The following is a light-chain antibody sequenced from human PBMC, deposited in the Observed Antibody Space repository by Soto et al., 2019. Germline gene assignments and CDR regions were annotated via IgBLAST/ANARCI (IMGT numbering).Light chain of an antibody. V-gene: IGKV1-33*01. CDR2: DAS. CDR3: QQCDNLPYT. J-gene: IGKJ2*01. Sequence: DVLMTQSPSSLSASVGDRVTITCQASQDINNYLNWYQQKPGKAPKLLIYDASNLETGVPLRFSGSGSGTEFTFTISSLQPEDVAAYYCQQCDNLPYTFGQGTKLEMK. CDR1: QDINNY.